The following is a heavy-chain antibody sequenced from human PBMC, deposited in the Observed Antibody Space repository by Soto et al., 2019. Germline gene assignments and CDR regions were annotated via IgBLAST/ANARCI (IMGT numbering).Heavy chain of an antibody. CDR3: AKERDYPRDQLHY. V-gene: IGHV3-23*01. CDR2: ISANGQGI. Sequence: VVSLRLSCTASGFTFTYYAFSWVRQAPGKGLEWVSAISANGQGIYYADSVRGRFTISRDNSKNTVFLHMDSLRAEDTAVYCCAKERDYPRDQLHYWCKGTLGTVAS. J-gene: IGHJ4*02. D-gene: IGHD2-2*01. CDR1: GFTFTYYA.